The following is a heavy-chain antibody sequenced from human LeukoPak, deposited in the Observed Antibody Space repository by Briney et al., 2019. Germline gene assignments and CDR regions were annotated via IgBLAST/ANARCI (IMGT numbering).Heavy chain of an antibody. V-gene: IGHV4-4*07. CDR2: IYTSGST. J-gene: IGHJ4*02. Sequence: SETLSLTCTVSGGSISSYYWSWIRQPAGKGLEWIGRIYTSGSTNYNPSLKSRVTISVDTSKNQFSLKLSSVTAADTAVYYCARGTLRVVPWPLDYWGQGTLVTVSS. CDR3: ARGTLRVVPWPLDY. D-gene: IGHD2-15*01. CDR1: GGSISSYY.